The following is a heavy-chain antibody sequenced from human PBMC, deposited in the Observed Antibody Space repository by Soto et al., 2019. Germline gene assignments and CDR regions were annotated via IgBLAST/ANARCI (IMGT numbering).Heavy chain of an antibody. Sequence: SETLSLTCTVSGGSMNDYYWSWIRQPAGKGLEWIGRIFTSGNTNYNPSLRSRLTMSVDTSTNQVSLGLTSVTAADTAVYYCASGRLVSRYYGLDVWGQGTTVTVSS. CDR2: IFTSGNT. CDR3: ASGRLVSRYYGLDV. V-gene: IGHV4-4*07. D-gene: IGHD6-6*01. J-gene: IGHJ6*02. CDR1: GGSMNDYY.